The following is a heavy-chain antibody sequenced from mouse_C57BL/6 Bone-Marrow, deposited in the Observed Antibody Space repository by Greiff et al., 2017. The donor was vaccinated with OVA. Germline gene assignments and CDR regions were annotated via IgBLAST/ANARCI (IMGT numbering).Heavy chain of an antibody. CDR1: GYSITSDY. CDR2: ISYSGST. Sequence: DVKLVESGPGLAKPSQTLSLTCSVTGYSITSDYWNWIRKFPGNKLEYMGYISYSGSTYYNPSLKSRISITRDTSKNQYYLQLNSVTTEDTATYYCARYGGLRRPLYYFDYWGQGTTLTVSS. D-gene: IGHD2-4*01. CDR3: ARYGGLRRPLYYFDY. J-gene: IGHJ2*01. V-gene: IGHV3-8*01.